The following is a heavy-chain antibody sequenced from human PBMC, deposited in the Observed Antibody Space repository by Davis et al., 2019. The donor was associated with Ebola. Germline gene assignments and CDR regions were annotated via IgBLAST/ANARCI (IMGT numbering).Heavy chain of an antibody. CDR3: TKVLSSYLDFYYGMGV. CDR2: ISSSSYI. D-gene: IGHD2/OR15-2a*01. Sequence: GESLKISCAASGFTFSSYWMSWVRQAPGKGLEWVSSISSSSYIYYADSVKGRFTISRDNSKNTLYLQMNSLRAEDTAVYYCTKVLSSYLDFYYGMGVWGKGTTVTVSS. J-gene: IGHJ6*04. V-gene: IGHV3-21*04. CDR1: GFTFSSYW.